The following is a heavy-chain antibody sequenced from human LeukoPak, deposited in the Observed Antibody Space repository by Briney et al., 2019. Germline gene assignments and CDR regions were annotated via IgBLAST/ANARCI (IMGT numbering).Heavy chain of an antibody. D-gene: IGHD5-12*01. J-gene: IGHJ4*02. CDR1: GFTFSSYA. Sequence: GGSLRLSCAASGFTFSSYAMSSVRQAPGKGLEWVSGIDGSAGSTYYAASVKGRCTISRDNAKNTLYLQMNSLRAEDTAVYYCAKDRSGYSGYGFDYWGQGSLVTVSS. CDR3: AKDRSGYSGYGFDY. V-gene: IGHV3-23*01. CDR2: IDGSAGST.